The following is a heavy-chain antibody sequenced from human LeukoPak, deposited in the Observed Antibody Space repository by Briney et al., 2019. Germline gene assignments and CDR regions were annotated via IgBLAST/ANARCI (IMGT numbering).Heavy chain of an antibody. Sequence: GGSLRLSCAASGFTFSSYSMNWVRQAPGKGLEWASSISSSSSYIYYADSVKGRFTISRDSAKNSLYLQMNSLRAEDTAVYYCARDRDFLSYFDYWGQGTLVTVSS. CDR1: GFTFSSYS. CDR3: ARDRDFLSYFDY. V-gene: IGHV3-21*01. J-gene: IGHJ4*02. D-gene: IGHD3-10*01. CDR2: ISSSSSYI.